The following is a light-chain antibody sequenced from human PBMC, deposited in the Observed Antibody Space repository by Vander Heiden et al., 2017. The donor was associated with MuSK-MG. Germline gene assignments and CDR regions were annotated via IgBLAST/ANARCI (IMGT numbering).Light chain of an antibody. V-gene: IGLV2-14*01. Sequence: QSVLTQPASVSGSPGQSITISCSGTSRNIGGYDYVSWYQQSPGKAPKLIIYDVSNRPSGVADRFSGSKSGNTASLTISGLHVDDEADYYCASYTTTSALYVFGSGNQVTVL. CDR2: DVS. J-gene: IGLJ1*01. CDR3: ASYTTTSALYV. CDR1: SRNIGGYDY.